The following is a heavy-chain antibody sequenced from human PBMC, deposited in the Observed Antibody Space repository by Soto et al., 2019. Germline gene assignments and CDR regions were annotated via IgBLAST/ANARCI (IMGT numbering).Heavy chain of an antibody. Sequence: GESLKISCKGSGYTFTDYWIGWVRKLPGKGLEWMGIIYPGDSDTRYSPSFQGHVTITVDKSTSTAYLQWNTLKASDTAMYYCARYISNIRYYYYAMDVWGQGTTVTVSS. D-gene: IGHD4-4*01. J-gene: IGHJ6*02. V-gene: IGHV5-51*01. CDR2: IYPGDSDT. CDR1: GYTFTDYW. CDR3: ARYISNIRYYYYAMDV.